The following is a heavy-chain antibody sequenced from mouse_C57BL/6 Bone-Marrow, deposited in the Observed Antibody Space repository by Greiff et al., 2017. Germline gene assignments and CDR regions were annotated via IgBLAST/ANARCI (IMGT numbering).Heavy chain of an antibody. V-gene: IGHV5-6*02. CDR2: ISSGGSYT. CDR1: GFTFSSYG. CDR3: ATTVVATNDY. D-gene: IGHD1-1*01. J-gene: IGHJ2*01. Sequence: EVKLVESGGDLVKPGGSLKLSCAASGFTFSSYGMSWVRQTPDKRLEWVATISSGGSYTNYPDSVKGRFTISRDNAKNTLYLQMSSLKSEDTAMYYCATTVVATNDYWGQGTTLTVSS.